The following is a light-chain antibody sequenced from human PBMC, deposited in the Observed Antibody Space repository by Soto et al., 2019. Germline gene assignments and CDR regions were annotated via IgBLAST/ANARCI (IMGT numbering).Light chain of an antibody. J-gene: IGKJ4*01. CDR1: QSVDRS. CDR2: DAS. Sequence: EIVLTQSPATLSLSPGERATLSCRASQSVDRSLAWYQQKPGQAPRLLIYDASNMATGIPARFSGSGSGTDFNLTISSLGTEDVAVDYCQQHRSWPLLSFGGGTKVDFK. V-gene: IGKV3-11*01. CDR3: QQHRSWPLLS.